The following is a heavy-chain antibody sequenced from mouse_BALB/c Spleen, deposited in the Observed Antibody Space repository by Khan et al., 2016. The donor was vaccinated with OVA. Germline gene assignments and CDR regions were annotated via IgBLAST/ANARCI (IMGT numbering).Heavy chain of an antibody. CDR3: ASSNYYGSSLYAMDY. CDR2: IGPGSGST. J-gene: IGHJ4*01. V-gene: IGHV1S41*01. Sequence: DLVKPGASVKLSCKASGYTFTSYWINWIKQRPGQGLEGIGRIGPGSGSTSYNEKFTGKATLTVDTTPSTAYIQLSSLSSEDSAVYFCASSNYYGSSLYAMDYWGQGTSVTVSS. CDR1: GYTFTSYW. D-gene: IGHD1-1*01.